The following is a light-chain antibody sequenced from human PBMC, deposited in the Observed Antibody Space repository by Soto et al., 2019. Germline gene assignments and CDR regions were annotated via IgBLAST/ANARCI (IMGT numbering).Light chain of an antibody. V-gene: IGKV3-20*01. J-gene: IGKJ1*01. CDR2: GAT. CDR3: QKYASSAGT. CDR1: QSVISSY. Sequence: EILLTQSPGTLSLSPGEGATLSCRASQSVISSYLAWYQQKPGQAPRLHIYGATSRATGIPDIFSGSGYGTDFSLTISRMEPEDCAVYYGQKYASSAGTFGQGPKVEIK.